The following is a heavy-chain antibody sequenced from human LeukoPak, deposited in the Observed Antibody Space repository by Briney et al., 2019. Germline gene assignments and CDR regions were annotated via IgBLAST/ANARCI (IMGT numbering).Heavy chain of an antibody. Sequence: ASVKVSCKASGYTFTSYDINWVRQATGQGLEWMGWMNPNSGNTGYAQKFQGRVTMTRNTSISTAYMELSSLRSEDTAVYYCASAPSRGYYGSGSPRYNWFDPWGQGTLVTVSS. CDR2: MNPNSGNT. J-gene: IGHJ5*02. D-gene: IGHD3-10*01. CDR1: GYTFTSYD. CDR3: ASAPSRGYYGSGSPRYNWFDP. V-gene: IGHV1-8*01.